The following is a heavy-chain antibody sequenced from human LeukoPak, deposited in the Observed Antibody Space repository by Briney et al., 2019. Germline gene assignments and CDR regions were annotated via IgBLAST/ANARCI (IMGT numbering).Heavy chain of an antibody. CDR1: GFTFSSYW. J-gene: IGHJ4*02. CDR2: IYSGGST. Sequence: GGSLRLSCAASGFTFSSYWMSWVRQAPGKGLEWVSVIYSGGSTNYADSVKGRFTISRDDSKNTLYLQMNSLRAEDTAVYYCARDSSGWYHFDYWGQGTLVTVSS. D-gene: IGHD6-19*01. V-gene: IGHV3-66*01. CDR3: ARDSSGWYHFDY.